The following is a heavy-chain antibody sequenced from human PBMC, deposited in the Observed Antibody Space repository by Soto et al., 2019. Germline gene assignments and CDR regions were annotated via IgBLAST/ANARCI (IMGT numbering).Heavy chain of an antibody. D-gene: IGHD5-12*01. CDR1: GYTFISYD. CDR2: MKPNTGDT. Sequence: QVQLVQSGAEVKKPGASVKVSCKASGYTFISYDINWVRQATGQGLEWMGWMKPNTGDTGYAQKFQGRVTMTRNTSINTANLELSSLRSDDTAVYFCARGDGYIFDYWGQGTLVNVSS. J-gene: IGHJ4*02. CDR3: ARGDGYIFDY. V-gene: IGHV1-8*01.